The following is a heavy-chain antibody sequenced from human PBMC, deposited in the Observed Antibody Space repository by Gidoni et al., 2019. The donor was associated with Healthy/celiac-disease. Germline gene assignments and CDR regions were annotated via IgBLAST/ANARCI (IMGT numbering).Heavy chain of an antibody. Sequence: QVQLVESGGGVVQPGRSLRLSCAASGFTSSSYGMHWVRQAPGKGLEWVAVISYDGSNKYYADSVKGRFTISRDNSKNTLYLQMNSLRAEDTAVYYCAKDQIAEDSSGYDYYGMDVWGQGTTVTVSS. CDR2: ISYDGSNK. V-gene: IGHV3-30*18. J-gene: IGHJ6*02. CDR1: GFTSSSYG. CDR3: AKDQIAEDSSGYDYYGMDV. D-gene: IGHD3-22*01.